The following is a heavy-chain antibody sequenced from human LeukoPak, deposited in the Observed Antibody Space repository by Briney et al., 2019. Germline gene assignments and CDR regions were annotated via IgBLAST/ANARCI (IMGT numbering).Heavy chain of an antibody. CDR2: ISYDGSNK. J-gene: IGHJ4*02. Sequence: GGSLRLSCAASGFTFSSYGMHWVRQAPGKGLEWVAVISYDGSNKYYADSVKGRFTISRDNSKNTLYLQMNSLRAEDTAVYYCAKSGVGAYGGNPQSRTQRFDYWGQGTLVTVSS. CDR3: AKSGVGAYGGNPQSRTQRFDY. CDR1: GFTFSSYG. V-gene: IGHV3-30*18. D-gene: IGHD4-23*01.